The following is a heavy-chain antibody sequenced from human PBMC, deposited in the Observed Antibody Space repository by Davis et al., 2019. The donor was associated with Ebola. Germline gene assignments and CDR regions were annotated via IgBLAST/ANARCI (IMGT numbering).Heavy chain of an antibody. D-gene: IGHD3-10*01. Sequence: LKISCAASGFLFSSYAMSWVRQAPGRGLEWVSSISASGGATFYADSVKGRIVMSRDNSNDTLYLRMNNLRAEDTAIYYCAKDLTSYYGSGDFFDYWGQGILVTVSS. CDR1: GFLFSSYA. CDR3: AKDLTSYYGSGDFFDY. CDR2: ISASGGAT. J-gene: IGHJ4*02. V-gene: IGHV3-23*01.